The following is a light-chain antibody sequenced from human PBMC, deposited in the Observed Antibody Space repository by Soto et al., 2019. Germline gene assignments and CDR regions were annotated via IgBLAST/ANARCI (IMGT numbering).Light chain of an antibody. Sequence: QSALTQPASVSGSPGQSITISCTGTSSDVGGYNSVSWYQQHPGKAPKLMIYEGSKRPSGVSNRFSGSTSGNTASLTITGLQAEDEADYYCSSYTSSSAYVFGTGTKAPS. CDR3: SSYTSSSAYV. J-gene: IGLJ1*01. V-gene: IGLV2-14*01. CDR2: EGS. CDR1: SSDVGGYNS.